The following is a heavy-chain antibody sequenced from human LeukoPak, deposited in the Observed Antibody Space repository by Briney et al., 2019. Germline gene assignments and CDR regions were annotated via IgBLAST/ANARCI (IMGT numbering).Heavy chain of an antibody. V-gene: IGHV4-39*07. J-gene: IGHJ4*02. CDR3: ARDVSSPGGWDFDY. Sequence: PSETLSLTCTVSGGSVSDSSYYWGWIRQPPGKGLEWIGSFYYTGGTYYSPSFRSRVIISADTSKNQFSLYFHSVTAADTAVYYCARDVSSPGGWDFDYWGQGTLVTVSS. D-gene: IGHD6-6*01. CDR2: FYYTGGT. CDR1: GGSVSDSSYY.